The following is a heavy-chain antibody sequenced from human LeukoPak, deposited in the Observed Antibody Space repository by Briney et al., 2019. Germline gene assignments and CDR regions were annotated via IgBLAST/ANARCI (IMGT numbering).Heavy chain of an antibody. CDR2: ISYDGSNK. D-gene: IGHD3-22*01. V-gene: IGHV3-30-3*01. CDR3: ARGSPYYYDSSGFPKDFQH. CDR1: LFTFSRYA. J-gene: IGHJ1*01. Sequence: GGSLRLSFVASLFTFSRYAMHGVRPARGRGVEWVAVISYDGSNKYYPDSVRGGLTISRDNSKNTLYLQMNSLRAEDTAVYDCARGSPYYYDSSGFPKDFQHWGQGTLVTVSS.